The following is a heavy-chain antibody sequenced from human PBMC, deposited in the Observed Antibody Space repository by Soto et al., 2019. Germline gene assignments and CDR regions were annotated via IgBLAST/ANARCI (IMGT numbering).Heavy chain of an antibody. Sequence: HGESLKISCKGSGYSFTSYWIGWVRQMPGKGLEWMGIIYPGDSDTRYSPSFQGQVTISADKSISTAYLQWSSLKASDTAMYYCARRITIFGVVIPLDAFDIWGQGTMVTVSS. CDR2: IYPGDSDT. V-gene: IGHV5-51*01. CDR1: GYSFTSYW. CDR3: ARRITIFGVVIPLDAFDI. J-gene: IGHJ3*02. D-gene: IGHD3-3*01.